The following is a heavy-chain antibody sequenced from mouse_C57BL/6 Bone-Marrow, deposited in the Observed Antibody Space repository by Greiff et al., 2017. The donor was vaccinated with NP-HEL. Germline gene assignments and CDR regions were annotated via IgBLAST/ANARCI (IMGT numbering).Heavy chain of an antibody. D-gene: IGHD1-1*01. Sequence: VKLVESGPGLVQPSQSLSITCTVSGFSLTSYGVHWVRQSPGKGLEWLGVIWRGGSTDYNAAFMSRLSITKDNSKSQVFFKMNSLQADDTAIYYCAKKRYYGSSYAMDYWGQGTSVTVSS. CDR2: IWRGGST. V-gene: IGHV2-5*01. J-gene: IGHJ4*01. CDR3: AKKRYYGSSYAMDY. CDR1: GFSLTSYG.